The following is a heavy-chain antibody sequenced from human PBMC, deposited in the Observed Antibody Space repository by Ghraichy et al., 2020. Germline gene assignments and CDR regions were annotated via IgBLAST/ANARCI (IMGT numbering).Heavy chain of an antibody. V-gene: IGHV3-23*01. CDR3: ATWELLDY. D-gene: IGHD1-26*01. CDR1: GFTFSNYA. Sequence: GGSLNISCAASGFTFSNYAMSWVRQRPGKGLEWVSAISGSGSGVTTYYAESVKGRFTISRDNSKNTLYMQMNSLRAEDTAVYYCATWELLDYWGQGTLVTVSS. CDR2: ISGSGSGVTT. J-gene: IGHJ4*02.